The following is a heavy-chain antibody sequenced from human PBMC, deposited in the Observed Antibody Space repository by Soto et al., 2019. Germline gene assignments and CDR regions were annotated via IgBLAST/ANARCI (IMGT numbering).Heavy chain of an antibody. D-gene: IGHD2-2*01. CDR2: ISSSSSYI. V-gene: IGHV3-21*01. Sequence: GGSLRLSCAASGFTFSSYSMNWVRQAPGKGLEWVSSISSSSSYIYYADSVKGRFTISRDNAKNSLYLQMNSLRAEDTAVYYCARDLLEVPGLLDYWGQGTLVTVSS. CDR3: ARDLLEVPGLLDY. CDR1: GFTFSSYS. J-gene: IGHJ4*02.